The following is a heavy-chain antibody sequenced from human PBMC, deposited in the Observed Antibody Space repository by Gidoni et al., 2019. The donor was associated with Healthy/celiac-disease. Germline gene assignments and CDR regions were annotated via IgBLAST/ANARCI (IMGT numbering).Heavy chain of an antibody. V-gene: IGHV1-8*01. D-gene: IGHD6-13*01. Sequence: VYGKASGYTFTSYDINWVRQATGQGLEWMGWMNPNSGNTGYTQKFQVRVTMTRNTSISTAYMELSSLRSEDKAVYYCARVGSSRWDYYYYYDMDVWGQGTTVTVS. CDR3: ARVGSSRWDYYYYYDMDV. CDR2: MNPNSGNT. CDR1: GYTFTSYD. J-gene: IGHJ6*02.